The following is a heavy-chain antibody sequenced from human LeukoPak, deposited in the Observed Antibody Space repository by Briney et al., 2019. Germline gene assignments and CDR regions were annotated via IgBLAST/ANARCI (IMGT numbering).Heavy chain of an antibody. D-gene: IGHD6-13*01. CDR1: GGSISSYY. V-gene: IGHV4-4*07. Sequence: SETLSLTCTVSGGSISSYYWSWIRQPAGKGLEWIGRIYISGSTNYNPSLKSRVTMSVETSKNKFSLKLSAVTSAGTARYYCSRTVSSSWYGYGMDVWRQGTTVTVSS. J-gene: IGHJ6*02. CDR2: IYISGST. CDR3: SRTVSSSWYGYGMDV.